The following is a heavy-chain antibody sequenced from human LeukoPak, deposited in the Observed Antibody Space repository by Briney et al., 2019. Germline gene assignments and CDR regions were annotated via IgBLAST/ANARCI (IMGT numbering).Heavy chain of an antibody. J-gene: IGHJ3*01. Sequence: GGSLRLSCAASGFPFSSYGTHWVRQAPGKGLEWVAFISYDGNNKYFVDSVKGRFTISRDKSKSTMDLQMNSLKVEDTAIYFGTKSYCGGDCQNLDGFDVWGQGTMVIVSS. D-gene: IGHD2-21*02. V-gene: IGHV3-30*02. CDR1: GFPFSSYG. CDR2: ISYDGNNK. CDR3: TKSYCGGDCQNLDGFDV.